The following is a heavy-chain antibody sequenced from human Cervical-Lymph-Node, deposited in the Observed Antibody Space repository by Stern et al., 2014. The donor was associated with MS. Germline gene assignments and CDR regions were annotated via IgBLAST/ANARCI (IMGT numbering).Heavy chain of an antibody. J-gene: IGHJ3*02. CDR3: ASGTSNEFGPFDM. D-gene: IGHD3-16*01. CDR1: GFIFSNSA. Sequence: VQLVESGGGVVQPGRSLRLSCAASGFIFSNSAMHWVRQAPGKGLEWVSTKSFEGSSRYCSDSVKGRFTISRVNSENTLSLQLNTPRPDDTAVYYCASGTSNEFGPFDMWGQGAMVTVSS. CDR2: KSFEGSSR. V-gene: IGHV3-30*04.